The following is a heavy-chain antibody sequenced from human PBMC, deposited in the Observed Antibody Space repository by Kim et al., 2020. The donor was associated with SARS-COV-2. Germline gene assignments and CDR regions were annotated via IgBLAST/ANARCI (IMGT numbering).Heavy chain of an antibody. V-gene: IGHV3-48*04. Sequence: STGTIYYADSVRGRFTISRDNAKNSLFLQMNSLRVEDTAVYYCARGAASPYWGQGTLVTVSS. J-gene: IGHJ4*01. D-gene: IGHD6-25*01. CDR3: ARGAASPY. CDR2: STGTI.